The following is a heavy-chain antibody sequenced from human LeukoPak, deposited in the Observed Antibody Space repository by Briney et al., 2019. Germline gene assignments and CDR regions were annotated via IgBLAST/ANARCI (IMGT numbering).Heavy chain of an antibody. V-gene: IGHV4-34*01. Sequence: PSETLSLTCAVYGGSFSGYYWSWIRQPPGKGLEWIGEINHSGSTNYNPSLKSRVTISVDTSKNQFSLKLSSVTAADTAVYYRARGRLSIAAAGDAFDIWGQGTMVTVSS. CDR1: GGSFSGYY. CDR3: ARGRLSIAAAGDAFDI. J-gene: IGHJ3*02. CDR2: INHSGST. D-gene: IGHD6-13*01.